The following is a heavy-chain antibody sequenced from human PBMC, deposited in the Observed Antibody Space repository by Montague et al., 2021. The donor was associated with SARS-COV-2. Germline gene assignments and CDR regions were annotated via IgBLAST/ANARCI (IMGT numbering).Heavy chain of an antibody. D-gene: IGHD5-24*01. V-gene: IGHV4-38-2*02. CDR3: ARDRTFRDGYLDTFEI. J-gene: IGHJ3*02. CDR1: GYSISSGYY. Sequence: TLSLTCTVSGYSISSGYYWGWIRKFPGKGLEWIGSIYHSGTTYYNPSLKSRVTISVDTSKNQFSLKMYSVTAADTAQFYCARDRTFRDGYLDTFEIWGQGTMVTVSS. CDR2: IYHSGTT.